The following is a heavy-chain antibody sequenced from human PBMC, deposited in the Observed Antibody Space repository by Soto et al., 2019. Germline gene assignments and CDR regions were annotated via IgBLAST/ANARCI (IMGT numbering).Heavy chain of an antibody. V-gene: IGHV4-34*01. CDR1: GGSFSGYY. CDR3: ARGSYSSSSSPLKYFDY. CDR2: INHSGST. D-gene: IGHD6-6*01. J-gene: IGHJ4*02. Sequence: SETLSLTCAVYGGSFSGYYWSWIRQPPGKGLEWIGEINHSGSTNYNPSLKSRVTISVDTSKNQFSLKLSSVTAADTAVYYCARGSYSSSSSPLKYFDYWGQGTLVTVSS.